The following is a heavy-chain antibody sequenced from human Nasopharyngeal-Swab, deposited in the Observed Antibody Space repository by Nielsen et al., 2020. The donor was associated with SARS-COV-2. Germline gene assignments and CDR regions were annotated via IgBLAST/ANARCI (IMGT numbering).Heavy chain of an antibody. J-gene: IGHJ6*02. CDR3: ARVQGYCTGGSCYSVFYYFAMDV. V-gene: IGHV5-51*01. CDR2: IYPGYSET. Sequence: GESLKIPCKGSGYSFTNYWIGWVRQMPGKGLEWMGIIYPGYSETRYSPFFEGPVTISVDKSISTAYLQWSSLKASDTAMYYCARVQGYCTGGSCYSVFYYFAMDVWGQGTTVTVSS. D-gene: IGHD2-15*01. CDR1: GYSFTNYW.